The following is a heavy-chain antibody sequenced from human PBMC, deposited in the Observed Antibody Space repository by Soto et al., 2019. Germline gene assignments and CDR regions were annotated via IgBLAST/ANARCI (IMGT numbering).Heavy chain of an antibody. CDR2: IYYSGST. D-gene: IGHD4-17*01. CDR1: GGSISSSSYY. V-gene: IGHV4-39*01. CDR3: ARYYGDYVYDYYYYYMDV. Sequence: SETLSLTCTVSGGSISSSSYYWGWIRQPPGKGLEWIGSIYYSGSTYYNPSLKSRVTISVDTSKNQFSLKLSSVTAADTAVYYCARYYGDYVYDYYYYYMDVWGKGTTVTVSS. J-gene: IGHJ6*03.